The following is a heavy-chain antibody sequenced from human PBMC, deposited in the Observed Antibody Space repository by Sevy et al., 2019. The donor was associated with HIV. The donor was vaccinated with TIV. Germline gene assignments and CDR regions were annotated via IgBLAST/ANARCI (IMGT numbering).Heavy chain of an antibody. CDR2: INPSSGST. CDR1: GYTFNNYY. V-gene: IGHV1-46*02. CDR3: ARGDGTGRCFDN. D-gene: IGHD6-13*01. J-gene: IGHJ5*02. Sequence: ASVKVSCKASGYTFNNYYIYWVRQAPGLGLEWMGVINPSSGSTAYTQKFQGRVTMTADTSTRTVFMELSSLRSEDTAVFYCARGDGTGRCFDNRGQGTLVTVSS.